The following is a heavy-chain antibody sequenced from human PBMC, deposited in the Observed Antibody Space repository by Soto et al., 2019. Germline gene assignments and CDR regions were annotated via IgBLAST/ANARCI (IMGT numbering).Heavy chain of an antibody. CDR1: GFIFSNAW. D-gene: IGHD2-15*01. CDR3: TTGSVEGV. V-gene: IGHV3-15*07. J-gene: IGHJ6*02. Sequence: EEQLVESGGGLVKPGGSLRLSCAASGFIFSNAWMSWVRQAPGKGLEWVGSIKPRTGGGRTDYADPVKGRFTSSRDESKTTQYLQRNSLQTEDTALYYCTTGSVEGVWGQGTMVTVSS. CDR2: IKPRTGGGRT.